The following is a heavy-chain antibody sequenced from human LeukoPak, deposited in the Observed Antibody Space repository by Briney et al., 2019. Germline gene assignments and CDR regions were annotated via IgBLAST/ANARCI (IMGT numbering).Heavy chain of an antibody. J-gene: IGHJ6*03. Sequence: SETLSLTCTVSGGSISSRSYYWGWIRQPPGKGLEWIGSIYYSGSTYYSPYLQSRVTISVDTSKNQFSLKLNSVTAADTAVYYCASFYCSGGSCYQYFSYYYMDVWGKGTTVTTSS. CDR1: GGSISSRSYY. V-gene: IGHV4-39*01. CDR2: IYYSGST. D-gene: IGHD2-15*01. CDR3: ASFYCSGGSCYQYFSYYYMDV.